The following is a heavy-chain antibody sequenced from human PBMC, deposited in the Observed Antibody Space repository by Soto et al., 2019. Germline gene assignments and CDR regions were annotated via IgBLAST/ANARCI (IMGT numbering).Heavy chain of an antibody. J-gene: IGHJ6*02. CDR2: IWYDGSNK. V-gene: IGHV3-33*01. Sequence: GGSLRLSCAASGFTFSSYGMHWVRQAPGKGLEWVAVIWYDGSNKYYADSVKGRFTISRDNSKNTLYLQMNSLKTEDTAVYYCTTGGVAALTRYYYYGMDVWGQGTTVTVSS. CDR1: GFTFSSYG. D-gene: IGHD6-19*01. CDR3: TTGGVAALTRYYYYGMDV.